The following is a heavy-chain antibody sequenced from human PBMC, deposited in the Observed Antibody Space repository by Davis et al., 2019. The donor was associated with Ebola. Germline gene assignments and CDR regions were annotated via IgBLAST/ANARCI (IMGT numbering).Heavy chain of an antibody. J-gene: IGHJ4*02. Sequence: GESLKISCAASGFTFSSYWMSWVRQAPGKGLEWVANIKQDGSEKYYVDSVKGRFTISRDNAKNSLYLQMNSLRAEDTAVYYCARDQSTKGNDYWGQGTLVTVSS. CDR1: GFTFSSYW. CDR3: ARDQSTKGNDY. CDR2: IKQDGSEK. V-gene: IGHV3-7*01. D-gene: IGHD2-8*01.